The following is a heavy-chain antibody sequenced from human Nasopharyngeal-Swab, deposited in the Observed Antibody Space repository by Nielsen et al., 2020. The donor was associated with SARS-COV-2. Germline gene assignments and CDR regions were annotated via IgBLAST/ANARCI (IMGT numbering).Heavy chain of an antibody. J-gene: IGHJ6*03. CDR3: ARGPLRYYDILTGYYMGYYYYYMDA. V-gene: IGHV1-8*01. CDR2: MNPNSGNT. CDR1: GYTFTSYD. Sequence: ASVKVSCKASGYTFTSYDINWVRQATGQGLEGMGWMNPNSGNTGYAQKFQGRVTMTRNTSISTAYMELSSLRSEDTAVYYCARGPLRYYDILTGYYMGYYYYYMDAWGKGTTVTVSS. D-gene: IGHD3-9*01.